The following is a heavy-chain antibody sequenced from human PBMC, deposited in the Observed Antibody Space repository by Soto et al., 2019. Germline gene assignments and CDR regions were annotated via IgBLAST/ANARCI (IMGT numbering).Heavy chain of an antibody. D-gene: IGHD3-10*01. CDR2: IYYSGGT. Sequence: QVQLQESGPGLVKPSQTLSLTCTVSGGSISSGDYYWSWIRQPPGKGLEWIGYIYYSGGTYYNPSLQSLVTISLDTSKNQSSLELSSGTAADTAVYYCAIAATSGVVIYSAPLWFGGNWYFDLWGRGTLVTVSS. CDR3: AIAATSGVVIYSAPLWFGGNWYFDL. CDR1: GGSISSGDYY. J-gene: IGHJ2*01. V-gene: IGHV4-30-4*01.